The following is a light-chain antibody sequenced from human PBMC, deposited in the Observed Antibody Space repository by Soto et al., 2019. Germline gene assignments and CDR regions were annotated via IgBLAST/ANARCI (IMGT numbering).Light chain of an antibody. CDR2: DAS. V-gene: IGKV3-15*01. CDR3: LQYSTWPPLYT. CDR1: QAVSSY. Sequence: EIVMTQSPAALSVSLGERVSLTCRASQAVSSYLAWYQQKPGQAPRLLISDASTRATDIPDRFSGSGSGTVFTLTISSLQSSDLAVYYCLQYSTWPPLYTFGQGTKLEIK. J-gene: IGKJ2*01.